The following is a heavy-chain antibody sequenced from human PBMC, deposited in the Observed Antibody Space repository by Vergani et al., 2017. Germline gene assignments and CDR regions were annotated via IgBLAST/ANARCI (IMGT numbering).Heavy chain of an antibody. V-gene: IGHV3-30-3*01. CDR2: ISYDGSNK. CDR3: ARGASGDYVSSFDY. Sequence: VQLVESGGGLVQPGGSLRLSCAASGFTVSSNYMSWVRQAPGKGLEWVAVISYDGSNKYYADSVKGRFTISRDNSKNTLYLQMNSLRAEDTAVYYCARGASGDYVSSFDYWGQGTLVTVSS. J-gene: IGHJ4*02. CDR1: GFTVSSNY. D-gene: IGHD4-17*01.